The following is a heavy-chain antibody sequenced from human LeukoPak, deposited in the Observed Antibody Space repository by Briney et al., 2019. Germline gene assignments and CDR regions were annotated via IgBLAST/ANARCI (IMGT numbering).Heavy chain of an antibody. CDR2: MNPNSGNT. CDR3: ARGQDIVLINWFDP. D-gene: IGHD2-8*01. J-gene: IGHJ5*02. Sequence: GASVNVSCKASGYTFTSYDINWVRQATGQGLEWMGWMNPNSGNTGYAQKFQGRVTMTRNTSISTAYMELSSLRSEDTAVYYCARGQDIVLINWFDPWGQGTLVTVSS. V-gene: IGHV1-8*01. CDR1: GYTFTSYD.